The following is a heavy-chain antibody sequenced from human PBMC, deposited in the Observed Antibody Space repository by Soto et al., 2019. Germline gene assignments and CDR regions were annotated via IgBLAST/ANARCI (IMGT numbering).Heavy chain of an antibody. CDR1: GDTFSFYT. Sequence: QVQLVQSGAELKKPGSSVKVSCKASGDTFSFYTINWVRQSPGLGLEWMGRVNPILRMSNYAQKFQGRVTMTPDKSTSTAYMELRSLRSEDTAFYYCATSYGSGYRGFDYWGQGALVTLSS. CDR3: ATSYGSGYRGFDY. J-gene: IGHJ4*02. CDR2: VNPILRMS. D-gene: IGHD3-10*01. V-gene: IGHV1-69*02.